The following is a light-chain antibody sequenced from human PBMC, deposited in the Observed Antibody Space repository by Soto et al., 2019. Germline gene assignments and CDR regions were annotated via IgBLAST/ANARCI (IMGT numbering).Light chain of an antibody. CDR1: QSVSSN. Sequence: EIEMTQSPATLSVSPGERVTLSCRASQSVSSNLAWYQQKPGQAPRLLIYGASTMATGIPARFSGSGSGTEFTLPIRSLQSEDFAVYYFQQYNNWPLTIGGGTKVEIK. V-gene: IGKV3-15*01. J-gene: IGKJ4*01. CDR3: QQYNNWPLT. CDR2: GAS.